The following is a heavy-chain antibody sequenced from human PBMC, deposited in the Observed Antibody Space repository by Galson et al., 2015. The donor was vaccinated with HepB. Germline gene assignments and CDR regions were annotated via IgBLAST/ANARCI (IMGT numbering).Heavy chain of an antibody. J-gene: IGHJ4*02. V-gene: IGHV3-30-3*01. D-gene: IGHD3-3*01. CDR3: ARGIGYYPLDY. Sequence: SLRLSCAASGFTFSFYTMHWVRQAPGKGLEWVAVISSDDTNKYYADSVKGRFTISRDNSKNTLYLQMNSLRAEDTAVYYCARGIGYYPLDYWSQGTLVTVSS. CDR2: ISSDDTNK. CDR1: GFTFSFYT.